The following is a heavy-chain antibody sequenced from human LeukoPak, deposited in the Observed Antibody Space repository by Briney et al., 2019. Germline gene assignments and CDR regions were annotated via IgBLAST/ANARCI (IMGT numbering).Heavy chain of an antibody. Sequence: KPSETLSLTCTVSGGSISSYYWSWIRQPPGKGLEWIGYIYYSGSTNYNPSLKSRVTISVDTSKNQFSLKLSSVTAADTAVYYCASAGYDFWSGYSATYYFDYWGQGTLVTVSS. CDR2: IYYSGST. D-gene: IGHD3-3*01. CDR1: GGSISSYY. CDR3: ASAGYDFWSGYSATYYFDY. J-gene: IGHJ4*02. V-gene: IGHV4-59*12.